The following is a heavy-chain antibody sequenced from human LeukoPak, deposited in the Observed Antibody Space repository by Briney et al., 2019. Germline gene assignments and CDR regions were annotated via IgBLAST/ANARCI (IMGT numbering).Heavy chain of an antibody. CDR2: ISGDGGST. J-gene: IGHJ4*02. CDR3: ASSVSYYGSGRPNDY. V-gene: IGHV3-43*02. D-gene: IGHD3-10*01. Sequence: GGSLRLSCAASGFTFDDYAMHWVRQAPGKGLEWVSLISGDGGSTYYADSVKGRFTISRDNSKNSQYLQMNSLRTEDTALYYCASSVSYYGSGRPNDYWGQGTLVTVSS. CDR1: GFTFDDYA.